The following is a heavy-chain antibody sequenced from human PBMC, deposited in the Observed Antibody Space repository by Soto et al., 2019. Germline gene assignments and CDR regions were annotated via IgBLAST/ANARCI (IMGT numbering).Heavy chain of an antibody. V-gene: IGHV3-9*01. D-gene: IGHD6-13*01. CDR1: GFTFDDYA. CDR2: ISWNSGSI. Sequence: GGSLRLSCAASGFTFDDYAMRWVRQAPGKGLEWVSGISWNSGSIGYADSVKGRFTISRDNAKNSLYLQMNSLRAEDTALYYCAKDVASSWYGYNWFDPWGQGTLVTVSS. CDR3: AKDVASSWYGYNWFDP. J-gene: IGHJ5*02.